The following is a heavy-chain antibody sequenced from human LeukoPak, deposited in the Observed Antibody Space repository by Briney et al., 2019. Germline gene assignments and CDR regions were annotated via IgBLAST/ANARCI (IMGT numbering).Heavy chain of an antibody. CDR3: ARIQSIAVANRFDP. Sequence: ASVKVSCKASGYSFTGYYMHWVRQAPGQGLEWMGWINPNSGGTNYAQKFQGRVTMTRDTSISTAYMELSRLRSDDTAVYYCARIQSIAVANRFDPWGQGTLVTVSS. J-gene: IGHJ5*02. CDR1: GYSFTGYY. CDR2: INPNSGGT. D-gene: IGHD6-19*01. V-gene: IGHV1-2*02.